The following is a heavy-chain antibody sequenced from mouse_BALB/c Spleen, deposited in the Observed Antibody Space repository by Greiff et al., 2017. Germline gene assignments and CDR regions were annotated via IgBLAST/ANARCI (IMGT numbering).Heavy chain of an antibody. CDR3: TRGSYGYDGVAWFAY. V-gene: IGHV1-15*01. CDR2: IDPETGGT. CDR1: GYTFTDYE. Sequence: QVQLQQSGAELVRPGASVTLSCKASGYTFTDYEMLWVKQTPVHGLEWIGAIDPETGGTAYNQKFKGKATLTADKSSSTAYMELRSLTSEDSAVYYCTRGSYGYDGVAWFAYWGQGTLVTVSA. J-gene: IGHJ3*01. D-gene: IGHD2-2*01.